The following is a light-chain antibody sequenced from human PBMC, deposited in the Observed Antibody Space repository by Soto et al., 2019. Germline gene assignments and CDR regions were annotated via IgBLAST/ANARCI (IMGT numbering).Light chain of an antibody. CDR1: HSLVYSDGNTY. Sequence: DVVLTQSPLSLPVTLGQPASISCRSNHSLVYSDGNTYLNWFQQRPGQSPRRLIYEVSNRDSGVPDRFSGSGSGTDFTLKISRVEAEDVGLYYCMQATHWPLTFGGGTRVELK. CDR3: MQATHWPLT. V-gene: IGKV2-30*01. CDR2: EVS. J-gene: IGKJ4*01.